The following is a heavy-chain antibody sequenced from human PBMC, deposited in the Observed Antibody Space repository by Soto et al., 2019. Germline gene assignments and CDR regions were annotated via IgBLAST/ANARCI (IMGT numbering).Heavy chain of an antibody. V-gene: IGHV3-23*01. J-gene: IGHJ3*02. Sequence: EVQLLESGGGLVQPGGSLSISCAASGFTFSSYSMSWVRQAPGKGLEWVSTISGSGGSTYYIDSVKGRFTISRDNSKNTLYLQMNSLRAEDTAVYYCAKDWTAIWGQGTMVTVSS. D-gene: IGHD2-21*02. CDR3: AKDWTAI. CDR1: GFTFSSYS. CDR2: ISGSGGST.